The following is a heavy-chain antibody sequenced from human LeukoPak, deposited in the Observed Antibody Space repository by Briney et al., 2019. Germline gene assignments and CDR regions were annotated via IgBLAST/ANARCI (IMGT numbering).Heavy chain of an antibody. CDR1: GFTFSSYS. D-gene: IGHD3-22*01. Sequence: GGSLRLSCAASGFTFSSYSMNWVRQAPGKGLEWVTSISSSRSYIYYADSVKGRLTISRDNAKNSLYLQMNSLRAEDTAVYYCARDTYYYDSSGWYYWGQGTLVTVSS. CDR3: ARDTYYYDSSGWYY. J-gene: IGHJ4*02. V-gene: IGHV3-21*01. CDR2: ISSSRSYI.